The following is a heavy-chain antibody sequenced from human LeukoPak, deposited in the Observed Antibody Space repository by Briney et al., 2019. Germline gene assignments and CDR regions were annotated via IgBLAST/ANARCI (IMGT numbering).Heavy chain of an antibody. Sequence: GGSLRLSCAASGFTFSDYYMSWIRQAPGKGLEWVSYISSSGSTIYYADSVKGRFTISRDNAKNSLYLQMNSLRAEDTAVYYCARDLADLIDYYGMDVWGQGTTVTVSS. CDR2: ISSSGSTI. D-gene: IGHD2-15*01. J-gene: IGHJ6*02. CDR1: GFTFSDYY. V-gene: IGHV3-11*04. CDR3: ARDLADLIDYYGMDV.